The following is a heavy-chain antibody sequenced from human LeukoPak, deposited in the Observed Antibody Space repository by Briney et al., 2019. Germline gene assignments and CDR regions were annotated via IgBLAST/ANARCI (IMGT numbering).Heavy chain of an antibody. Sequence: GGSLRLSCSASGFAFSNYAMHWVRQAPGKGLEYVSAITGNGGSTYYADSVRGRFTISRDNSKNTLYLQMNSLRAEDTAVYCCMTSSSWYGDSWGQGTLVTVSS. V-gene: IGHV3-64D*09. CDR3: MTSSSWYGDS. J-gene: IGHJ4*02. CDR2: ITGNGGST. D-gene: IGHD6-13*01. CDR1: GFAFSNYA.